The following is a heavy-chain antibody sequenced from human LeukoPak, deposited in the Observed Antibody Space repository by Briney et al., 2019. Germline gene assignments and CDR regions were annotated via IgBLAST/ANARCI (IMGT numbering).Heavy chain of an antibody. V-gene: IGHV4-39*01. J-gene: IGHJ4*02. CDR3: ARLPPAFWSGTHFDY. D-gene: IGHD3-3*01. CDR1: GGSISSSSYY. CDR2: IYYSGST. Sequence: SETLSLTCTVSGGSISSSSYYWGWIRKPPGKGLEWIGSIYYSGSTYYNPSLKSRVTISVDTSENQFSLKLSSVTAADTAVYYCARLPPAFWSGTHFDYWGQGTLVTVSS.